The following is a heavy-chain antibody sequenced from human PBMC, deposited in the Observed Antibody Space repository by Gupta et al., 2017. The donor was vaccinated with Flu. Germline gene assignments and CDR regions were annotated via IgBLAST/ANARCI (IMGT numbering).Heavy chain of an antibody. D-gene: IGHD6-13*01. J-gene: IGHJ4*02. V-gene: IGHV3-15*01. Sequence: EVQLVESGGGLVKPGGSLRLSCAASGFTFSNAWMSWVRQPPGKGLEWVGRIKSKTDGGTTDYAAPMKGRFTISRDDSKNTLYLQMNSLKTEDTAVYYCTTDYGIAAAGTEIFDYWGQGTLVTVSS. CDR3: TTDYGIAAAGTEIFDY. CDR2: IKSKTDGGTT. CDR1: GFTFSNAW.